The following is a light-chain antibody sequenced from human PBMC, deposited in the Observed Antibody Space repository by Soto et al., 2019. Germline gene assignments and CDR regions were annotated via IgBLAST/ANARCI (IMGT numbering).Light chain of an antibody. CDR3: SSYATSTTVL. V-gene: IGLV2-14*03. Sequence: QSALTQPASVSGSPGQSITISCPGNSSDVGGYNYVSWYQQHPGRAPQLMIYDVSHRPSGVSNRFSGSRSGNTASLTTSGLQAEDEADYYCSSYATSTTVLFGGGTKLTV. J-gene: IGLJ2*01. CDR2: DVS. CDR1: SSDVGGYNY.